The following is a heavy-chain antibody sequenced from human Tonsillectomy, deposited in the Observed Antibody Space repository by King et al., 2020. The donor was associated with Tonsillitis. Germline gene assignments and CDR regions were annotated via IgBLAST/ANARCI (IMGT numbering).Heavy chain of an antibody. CDR1: TGSISSTSHY. D-gene: IGHD6-19*01. Sequence: QLQESGPGLVKPSETLSLTCTVSTGSISSTSHYWGWIRQPPGKGLEWIGNIYYSGSTYYNPSLRSRVTIYVNKSKNQFSLKLGSVTAADTAGYFCAKPSIAVAGRGWFDTWGQGTLVTVSS. J-gene: IGHJ5*02. CDR3: AKPSIAVAGRGWFDT. V-gene: IGHV4-39*01. CDR2: IYYSGST.